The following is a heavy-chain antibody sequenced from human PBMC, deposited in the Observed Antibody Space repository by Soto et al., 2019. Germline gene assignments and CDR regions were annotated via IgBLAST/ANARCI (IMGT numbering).Heavy chain of an antibody. CDR1: GFTLINYG. V-gene: IGHV3-7*01. Sequence: GGSLRLSCAASGFTLINYGMSWVLQAPGKGLEWFANIKEDGSEKYYVDSVKGRFTISRANVKNSVFLQMSSLRVEATAVYYCVRDRRSFGSYVYDISGYFDAFDLWGQVTMVTVSS. CDR3: VRDRRSFGSYVYDISGYFDAFDL. CDR2: IKEDGSEK. J-gene: IGHJ3*01. D-gene: IGHD3-22*01.